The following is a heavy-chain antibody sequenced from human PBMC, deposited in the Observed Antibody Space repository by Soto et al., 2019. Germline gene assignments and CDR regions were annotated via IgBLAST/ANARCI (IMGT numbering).Heavy chain of an antibody. D-gene: IGHD3-10*01. Sequence: VQLVESGGGLVQPGGSLRLSCAVSGFTFSSFWMHWVRQAPGEGLVWVSRINTDGSSTSYADSVKGRFTISRDNANTTLYLQMNRLRVEDTAMYYCAKRGVDTFGLSYWGQGTLVTVSS. CDR1: GFTFSSFW. CDR2: INTDGSST. V-gene: IGHV3-74*01. CDR3: AKRGVDTFGLSY. J-gene: IGHJ4*02.